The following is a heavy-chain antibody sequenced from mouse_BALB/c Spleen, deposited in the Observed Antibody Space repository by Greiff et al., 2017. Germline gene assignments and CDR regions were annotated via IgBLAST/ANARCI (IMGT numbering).Heavy chain of an antibody. CDR1: GYSFTGYF. CDR2: INPYKGDT. Sequence: EVQLQQSGPELVKPGASVKISCKASGYSFTGYFMNWVMQSHGKSLEWIGRINPYKGDTFYNQKFKGKATLTVDKSSSTAHMELRSLASEDSAVYYCARSVQGYFDVWGAGTTVTVSS. J-gene: IGHJ1*01. CDR3: ARSVQGYFDV. V-gene: IGHV1-20*02.